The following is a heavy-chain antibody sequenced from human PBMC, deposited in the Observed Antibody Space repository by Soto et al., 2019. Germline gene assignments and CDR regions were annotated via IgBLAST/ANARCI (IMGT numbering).Heavy chain of an antibody. D-gene: IGHD3-10*01. CDR2: IHHGGTT. CDR1: GGSFSGYY. CDR3: ARGQLWSD. J-gene: IGHJ4*02. V-gene: IGHV4-34*01. Sequence: PSETLSLTCTVYGGSFSGYYCSWIRQSPGKGLEWIGEIHHGGTTNYNPSLKSRVTISVDRSKNQFSLKLKSVTAADTAIYYCARGQLWSDWGQGTLVTVSS.